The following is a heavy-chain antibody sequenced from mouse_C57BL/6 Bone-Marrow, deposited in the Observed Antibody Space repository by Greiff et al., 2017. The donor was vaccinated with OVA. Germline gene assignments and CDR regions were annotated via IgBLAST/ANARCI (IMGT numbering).Heavy chain of an antibody. CDR3: ARWDGYYFDY. CDR2: IYPRSGNT. CDR1: GYTFTSYG. J-gene: IGHJ2*01. Sequence: VQLQESGAELARPGASVKLPCKASGYTFTSYGISWVKQRTGQGLEWIGEIYPRSGNTYYNEKFKGKATLTADKSSSTAYMELRSLTSEDAAVYFCARWDGYYFDYWGQGTTLTVSS. D-gene: IGHD4-1*01. V-gene: IGHV1-81*01.